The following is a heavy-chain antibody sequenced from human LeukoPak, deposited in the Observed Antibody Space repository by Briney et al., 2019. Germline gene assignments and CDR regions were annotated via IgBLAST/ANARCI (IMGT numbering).Heavy chain of an antibody. Sequence: PGGSLRLSCTASEFTFSNHAMSWVRQAPGKGLEWVSAIRSSGGTRDYADSVKGRFTISRDNSKNTLYLQMNSLRAEDTAVYYCAKRFCTSAGCSFFDSWGPGTLVTVSS. J-gene: IGHJ4*02. V-gene: IGHV3-23*01. D-gene: IGHD2-2*01. CDR1: EFTFSNHA. CDR3: AKRFCTSAGCSFFDS. CDR2: IRSSGGTR.